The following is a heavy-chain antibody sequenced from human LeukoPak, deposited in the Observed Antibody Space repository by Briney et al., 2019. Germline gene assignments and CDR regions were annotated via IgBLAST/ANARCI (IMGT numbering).Heavy chain of an antibody. J-gene: IGHJ6*02. CDR2: ISAYNGNT. Sequence: ASVKVSCKASGYTFTSYGISWVRQAPGQGLEWMGWISAYNGNTNYAQKLQGRVTMTTDTSTSTAYMELSRLRSDDTAVYYCARDVLRFLEGTPYYYYGMDVWGQGTTVTVSS. D-gene: IGHD3-3*01. V-gene: IGHV1-18*01. CDR3: ARDVLRFLEGTPYYYYGMDV. CDR1: GYTFTSYG.